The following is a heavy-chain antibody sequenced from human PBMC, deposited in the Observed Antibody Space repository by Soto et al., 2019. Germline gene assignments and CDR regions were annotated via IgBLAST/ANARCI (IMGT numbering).Heavy chain of an antibody. CDR2: IYYSGST. CDR3: ARYPPLQPLDY. J-gene: IGHJ4*02. CDR1: GGSISSGGYY. V-gene: IGHV4-31*01. D-gene: IGHD5-18*01. Sequence: QVQLQESGPGLVKPSQTLSLTCTVSGGSISSGGYYWSWIRQHPGKGLEWIGYIYYSGSTYYNTSIKRQLTISVYTSNNQFSLKLSSVTAADTAVYYCARYPPLQPLDYWGQGTLVTVSS.